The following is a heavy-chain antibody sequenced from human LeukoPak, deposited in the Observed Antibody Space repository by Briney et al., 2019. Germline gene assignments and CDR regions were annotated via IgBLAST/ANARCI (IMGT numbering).Heavy chain of an antibody. Sequence: SETLSLTCTVSGGSISSYYWSWIRQPPGKGLEWIGYIYYSGSTNYNPSLTSRVTISVDTSKNQFSLKLSSVTAADTAVYYCARHLPTVFYFDYWGQGTLVTVSS. CDR2: IYYSGST. CDR3: ARHLPTVFYFDY. D-gene: IGHD4-4*01. V-gene: IGHV4-59*08. CDR1: GGSISSYY. J-gene: IGHJ4*02.